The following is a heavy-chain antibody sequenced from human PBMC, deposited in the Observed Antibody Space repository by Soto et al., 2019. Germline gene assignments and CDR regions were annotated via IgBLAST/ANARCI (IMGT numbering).Heavy chain of an antibody. CDR2: IYWNDDK. D-gene: IGHD4-17*01. CDR3: AHRRVTTTISFFDY. J-gene: IGHJ4*02. V-gene: IGHV2-5*01. CDR1: GFSLGTSGVG. Sequence: SGPTLVNPTQTLTLTCTFSGFSLGTSGVGVGWIRQPPGKALEWLALIYWNDDKRYSPSLKSRLTITKDTSKNQVVLTMTNMDPVDTATYYCAHRRVTTTISFFDYWGQGALVTVSS.